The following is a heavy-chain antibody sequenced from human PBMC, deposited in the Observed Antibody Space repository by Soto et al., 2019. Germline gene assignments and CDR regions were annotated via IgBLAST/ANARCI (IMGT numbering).Heavy chain of an antibody. J-gene: IGHJ4*02. Sequence: EVQLVESGGGLLQPGGSLRLSCAASGLTFSSYCIHWLRQAPGTGLVWVSRLNGVGSHMNYAAFVEGRVTISRDNVKNTVDLDFNSQRAEDKAVYYCTGVSVGGTQSFDFGGRGTLVIVSS. CDR3: TGVSVGGTQSFDF. D-gene: IGHD1-7*01. CDR1: GLTFSSYC. V-gene: IGHV3-74*01. CDR2: LNGVGSHM.